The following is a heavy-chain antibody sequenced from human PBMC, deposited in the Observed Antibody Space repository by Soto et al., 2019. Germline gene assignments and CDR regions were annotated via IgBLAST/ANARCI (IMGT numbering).Heavy chain of an antibody. V-gene: IGHV4-59*08. CDR3: ARVGEQWLDMDV. J-gene: IGHJ6*03. Sequence: TLSLTCTVSGGSISSYYWSWIRQPPGKGLEWIGYIYYSGSTNYNPSLKSRVTISVDTSKNQFSLKLSSVTAADTAVYYCARVGEQWLDMDVWGKGTTVTVSS. CDR1: GGSISSYY. D-gene: IGHD6-19*01. CDR2: IYYSGST.